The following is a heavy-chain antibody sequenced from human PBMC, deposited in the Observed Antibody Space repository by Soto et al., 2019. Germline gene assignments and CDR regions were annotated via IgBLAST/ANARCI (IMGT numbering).Heavy chain of an antibody. J-gene: IGHJ6*02. CDR3: ARDREDIVVVVAAPYYYYGMDV. V-gene: IGHV1-69*06. CDR2: IIPIFGTA. Sequence: SVKVSCKASGGTFSSYAISWVRQAPGQGLEWMGGIIPIFGTANYAQKFQGRVTITADKSTSTAYMELSSLRSEDTAVYYCARDREDIVVVVAAPYYYYGMDVWGQGTPVTVSS. D-gene: IGHD2-15*01. CDR1: GGTFSSYA.